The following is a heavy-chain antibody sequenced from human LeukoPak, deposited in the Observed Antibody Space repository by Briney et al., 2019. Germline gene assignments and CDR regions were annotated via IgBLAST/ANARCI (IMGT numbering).Heavy chain of an antibody. D-gene: IGHD2-2*01. CDR1: GGSISSYY. V-gene: IGHV4-59*01. CDR3: ARTVCSSTSCWFDY. J-gene: IGHJ4*02. CDR2: IYYSGST. Sequence: SETLSLTCTVSGGSISSYYWSWIRQPPGKGLEWIGYIYYSGSTNYNPPLKSRVTISVDTSKNQFSLKLSSVTAVDTAVYYCARTVCSSTSCWFDYWGQGTLVTVSS.